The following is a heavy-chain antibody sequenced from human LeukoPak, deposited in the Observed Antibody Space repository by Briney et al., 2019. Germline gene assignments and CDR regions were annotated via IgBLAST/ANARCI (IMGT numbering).Heavy chain of an antibody. J-gene: IGHJ6*02. V-gene: IGHV4-59*01. CDR2: IYYSGTT. Sequence: SETLSLTCTVSGGSISHSYWSWIRQYPGKGLEWIGYIYYSGTTNYNPSLKSRVTISVDTSRNQFSLQPRSVTAADTAVYYCAREDPQTTVPEGMDVWGQGTTVIVSS. CDR1: GGSISHSY. CDR3: AREDPQTTVPEGMDV. D-gene: IGHD4-17*01.